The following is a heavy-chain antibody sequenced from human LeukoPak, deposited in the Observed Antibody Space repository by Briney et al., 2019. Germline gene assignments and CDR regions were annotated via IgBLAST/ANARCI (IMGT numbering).Heavy chain of an antibody. CDR2: TSSRGTST. CDR1: GFIFSDFG. D-gene: IGHD2-2*01. V-gene: IGHV3-21*04. Sequence: GGSLRLSCVASGFIFSDFGMNWVRQVPGKGLEWVAFTSSRGTSTFYAESVKGRFTISRDTGKKSLDLQMTSLRVEDTAAYYCVRGTDCSATTCYPLSAFDSWGQGTLVTVSS. J-gene: IGHJ4*02. CDR3: VRGTDCSATTCYPLSAFDS.